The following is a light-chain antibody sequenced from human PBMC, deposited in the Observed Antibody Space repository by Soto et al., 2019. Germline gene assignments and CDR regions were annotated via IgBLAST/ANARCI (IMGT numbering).Light chain of an antibody. Sequence: EIVMTQSPATLSVSPGERATLSCRASQSISTELAWYQQKPGQPPRLLIYSASTRATGVPARFTGSGSGSEFTLTISGLQSDDFAVYYCQHGHNWPLTFGQGTRVEI. CDR1: QSISTE. CDR2: SAS. CDR3: QHGHNWPLT. J-gene: IGKJ2*01. V-gene: IGKV3-15*01.